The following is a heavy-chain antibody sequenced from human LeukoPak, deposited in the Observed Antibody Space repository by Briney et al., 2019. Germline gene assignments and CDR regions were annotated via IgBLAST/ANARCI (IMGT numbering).Heavy chain of an antibody. CDR2: TYYRSKWYN. D-gene: IGHD1-26*01. CDR1: GDSVSSNSAA. CDR3: ARDPPSYSGSYLAGAFDY. Sequence: SQTLSLTCAISGDSVSSNSAAWNWIRQSPSRGLEWLGRTYYRSKWYNDYAVSVKSRITINPDTSKNQFSLQLNSVTPEDTAVYYCARDPPSYSGSYLAGAFDYWGQGTLVTVSS. J-gene: IGHJ4*02. V-gene: IGHV6-1*01.